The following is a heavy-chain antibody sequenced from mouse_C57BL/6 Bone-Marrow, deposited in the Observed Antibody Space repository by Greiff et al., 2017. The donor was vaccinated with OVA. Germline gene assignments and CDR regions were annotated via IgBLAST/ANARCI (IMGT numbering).Heavy chain of an antibody. D-gene: IGHD2-1*01. CDR2: IWSGGST. J-gene: IGHJ3*01. V-gene: IGHV2-2*01. CDR3: ARIGNYPFAWFAY. Sequence: VKVVESGPGLVQPSQSLSITCTVSGFAFTSYGVHWVRQSPGKGLEWLGVIWSGGSTDYNAAFISRLSISTDNSKSQVFCKMNSLQAADTAIYYCARIGNYPFAWFAYWGQGTLVTVSA. CDR1: GFAFTSYG.